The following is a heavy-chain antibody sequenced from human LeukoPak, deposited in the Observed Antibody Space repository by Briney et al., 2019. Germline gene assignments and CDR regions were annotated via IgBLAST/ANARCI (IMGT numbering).Heavy chain of an antibody. CDR1: GGTFSSYA. V-gene: IGHV1-69*06. CDR3: ASCIAAAGTQVVHAFDI. CDR2: IIPIFGTA. D-gene: IGHD6-13*01. Sequence: SVKVSCKASGGTFSSYAISWVRQAPGQGLEWMGGIIPIFGTANYAQKFQGRVTITADKSTSTAYMELSSLRSEDTAVYYCASCIAAAGTQVVHAFDIWGQGTMVTVSS. J-gene: IGHJ3*02.